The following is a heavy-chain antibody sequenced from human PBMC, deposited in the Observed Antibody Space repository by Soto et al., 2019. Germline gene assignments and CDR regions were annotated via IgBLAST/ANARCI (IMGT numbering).Heavy chain of an antibody. CDR1: CGSISSGGYY. CDR3: ARESIWGSYRSFDY. J-gene: IGHJ4*02. D-gene: IGHD3-16*02. CDR2: IYYSGST. V-gene: IGHV4-31*03. Sequence: SETLSLTCTVSCGSISSGGYYWSWIRQHPGKGLEWIGYIYYSGSTYYNPSLKSRVTISVDTSKNQFSLKLSSVTAADTAVYYCARESIWGSYRSFDYWGQGTLVTVSS.